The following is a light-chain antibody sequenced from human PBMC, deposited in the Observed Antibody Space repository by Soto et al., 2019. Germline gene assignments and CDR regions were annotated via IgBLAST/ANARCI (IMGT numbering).Light chain of an antibody. CDR2: EVS. Sequence: QSLLTQAASVSGSRGQSITISCTGTISDVGGYNYVSWYQQHPGKGPKLMIYEVSNRPSGVSNRFSGSKSGNTATLTISGLQAEDEADYYCRSYTSTTTRVFGTGTKVTVL. V-gene: IGLV2-14*03. J-gene: IGLJ1*01. CDR1: ISDVGGYNY. CDR3: RSYTSTTTRV.